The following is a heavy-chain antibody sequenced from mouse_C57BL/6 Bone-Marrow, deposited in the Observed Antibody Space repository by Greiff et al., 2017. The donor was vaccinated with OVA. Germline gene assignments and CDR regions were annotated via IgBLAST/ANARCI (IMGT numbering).Heavy chain of an antibody. CDR3: TPDPAWFAY. CDR2: IDPENGDT. Sequence: VQLKESGAELVRPGASVKLSCTASGFNIKDDYMHWVKQRPEQGLEWIGWIDPENGDTEYASKFQGKATITADKSSNTAYLQLSSLTSADTAVXYCTPDPAWFAYWGQGTLVTVSA. J-gene: IGHJ3*01. V-gene: IGHV14-4*01. CDR1: GFNIKDDY.